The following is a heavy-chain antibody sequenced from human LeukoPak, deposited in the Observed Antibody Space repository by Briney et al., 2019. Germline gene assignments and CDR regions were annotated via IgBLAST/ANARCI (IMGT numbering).Heavy chain of an antibody. CDR2: ISYDGSNK. CDR3: ARDATGTTNFDY. V-gene: IGHV3-30-3*01. D-gene: IGHD1-7*01. J-gene: IGHJ4*02. Sequence: TGGSLRLSCAASGFTFSGYAMHWVRQAPGKGLEWVAVISYDGSNKYYADSVKGRFTISRDNSKNTLYLQMNSLRAEDTAVYYCARDATGTTNFDYWGQGTLVTVSS. CDR1: GFTFSGYA.